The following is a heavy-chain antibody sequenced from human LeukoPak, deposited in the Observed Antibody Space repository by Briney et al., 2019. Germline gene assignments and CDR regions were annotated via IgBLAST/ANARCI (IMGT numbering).Heavy chain of an antibody. CDR1: GFTFSSYG. Sequence: GGSLRLSCAASGFTFSSYGMHWVRQAPGKGLEWVANIKQDGSEKYYVDSVKGRFTISRDNAKNSLYLQMNSLRAEDTAVYYCARDMATTWAFDIWGQGTMVTVSS. J-gene: IGHJ3*02. V-gene: IGHV3-7*01. CDR3: ARDMATTWAFDI. D-gene: IGHD1-26*01. CDR2: IKQDGSEK.